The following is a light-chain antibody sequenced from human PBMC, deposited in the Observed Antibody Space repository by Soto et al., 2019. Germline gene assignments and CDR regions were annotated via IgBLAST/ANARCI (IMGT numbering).Light chain of an antibody. Sequence: QSVLTQPASVSGSPGQSITISCTGTGSDIGGYNYVSWHQQHPGKAPKLINYEVSNRPSGISNRFSGSKSGNTASLTISGLQAEDESDYYCSSYTSSSPWVFGGGTKLTVL. CDR2: EVS. V-gene: IGLV2-14*03. J-gene: IGLJ3*02. CDR1: GSDIGGYNY. CDR3: SSYTSSSPWV.